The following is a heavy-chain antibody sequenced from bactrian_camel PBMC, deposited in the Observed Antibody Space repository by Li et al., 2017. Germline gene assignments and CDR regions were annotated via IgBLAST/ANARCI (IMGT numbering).Heavy chain of an antibody. Sequence: HVQLVESGGGLVQPGGSLRLSCAASGFTFSTYAMSWVRQAPGKGLEWVPSIYSYGSNTYYGDSVKGRFSIAKDFYKNTLNLQMNSLKPEDTAVYSCAAAQLPVGSGTWADFGYWGQGTQVTVS. J-gene: IGHJ6*01. D-gene: IGHD5*01. CDR2: IYSYGSNT. CDR1: GFTFSTYA. V-gene: IGHV3-2*01. CDR3: AAAQLPVGSGTWADFGY.